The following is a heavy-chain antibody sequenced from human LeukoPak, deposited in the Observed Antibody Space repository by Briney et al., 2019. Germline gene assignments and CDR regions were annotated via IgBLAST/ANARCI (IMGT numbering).Heavy chain of an antibody. V-gene: IGHV3-30*18. CDR3: AKDRGEVVVAATLDY. J-gene: IGHJ4*02. D-gene: IGHD2-15*01. CDR2: ISYDGSNK. CDR1: GFTFSSYG. Sequence: GGSLRLSCAASGFTFSSYGMHWVRQAPGKGLEWVAVISYDGSNKYYADSVKGRFTISRDNSKNTLYLQMNSLRAEDTAVYYCAKDRGEVVVAATLDYWGQGTLVTVSS.